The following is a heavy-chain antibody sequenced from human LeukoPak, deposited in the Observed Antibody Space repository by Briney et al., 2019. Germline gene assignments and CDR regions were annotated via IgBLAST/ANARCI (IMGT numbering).Heavy chain of an antibody. CDR3: AREAARMGYCSSTSCRNWFDP. J-gene: IGHJ5*02. D-gene: IGHD2-2*01. V-gene: IGHV4-31*03. Sequence: SETLSLTCTVSGGSISSGNYYWTWIRQHPGKGLEWIGSIYYSGTTYYNPSLRSRVIISLDTSKNQFSLKVSSVTAADTAVYYCAREAARMGYCSSTSCRNWFDPWGQGTLVTVSS. CDR2: IYYSGTT. CDR1: GGSISSGNYY.